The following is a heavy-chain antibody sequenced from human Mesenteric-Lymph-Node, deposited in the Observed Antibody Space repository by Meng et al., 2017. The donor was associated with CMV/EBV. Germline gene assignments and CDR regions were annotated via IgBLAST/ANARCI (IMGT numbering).Heavy chain of an antibody. CDR3: ARDPHCSSTYCYPNFDS. CDR2: ISSDESST. Sequence: GESLKISCAASGFTFSSSYMHWVRQAPGKGLVWVSRISSDESSTSYADSVKGRFTISRDNAKNSLYLQMNSLRAEDTAVYYCARDPHCSSTYCYPNFDSWGQGTLVTVSS. V-gene: IGHV3-74*01. J-gene: IGHJ4*02. D-gene: IGHD2-2*01. CDR1: GFTFSSSY.